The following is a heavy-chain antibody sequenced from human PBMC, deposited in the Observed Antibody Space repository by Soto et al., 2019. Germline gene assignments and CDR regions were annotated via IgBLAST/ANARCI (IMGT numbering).Heavy chain of an antibody. V-gene: IGHV4-31*03. CDR3: ASQVYYYDSSGYLDY. CDR1: GGSISSGGYY. CDR2: IYYSGST. D-gene: IGHD3-22*01. J-gene: IGHJ4*02. Sequence: QVQLQESGPGLVKPSQTLSLTCTVSGGSISSGGYYWSWIRQHPGKGLEWIGYIYYSGSTYYNPSLMSRVTIAVDTSKNQFSLKLSSVTAADTAVYYCASQVYYYDSSGYLDYWGQGTLVTVSS.